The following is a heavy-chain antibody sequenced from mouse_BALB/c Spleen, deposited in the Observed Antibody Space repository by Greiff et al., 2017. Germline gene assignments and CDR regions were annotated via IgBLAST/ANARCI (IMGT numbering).Heavy chain of an antibody. CDR3: GMSHGNYQGYAMDY. D-gene: IGHD2-1*01. V-gene: IGHV1-11*01. J-gene: IGHJ4*01. CDR1: GYTFTSYW. CDR2: IYPVSGET. Sequence: QVQLKQPGAELVKPGASVKLSCKASGYTFTSYWMHWVKQRPGQGLEWIGRIYPVSGETNYNQKFMGKATFSVDRSSSTVYMVLNSLTSEDPAVYYCGMSHGNYQGYAMDYWGQGTSVTVSS.